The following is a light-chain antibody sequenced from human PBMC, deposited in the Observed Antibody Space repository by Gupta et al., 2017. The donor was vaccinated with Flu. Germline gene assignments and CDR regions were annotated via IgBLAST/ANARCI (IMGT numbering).Light chain of an antibody. CDR3: QQYYSSPPA. Sequence: DIVMTQSPGSLAVSLGERANINCRSSQSVLYSSNNKNYLAWYQQKPGQPPKLLIYWASTRETGVPDRFSGSGSGTDFTLTISSLQAEDVAVYYCQQYYSSPPAFGPGTKVDIK. J-gene: IGKJ3*01. V-gene: IGKV4-1*01. CDR1: QSVLYSSNNKNY. CDR2: WAS.